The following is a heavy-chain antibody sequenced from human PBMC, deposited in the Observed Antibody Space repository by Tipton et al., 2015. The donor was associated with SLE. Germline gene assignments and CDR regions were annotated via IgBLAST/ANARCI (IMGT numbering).Heavy chain of an antibody. V-gene: IGHV3-74*01. D-gene: IGHD2-8*01. CDR3: AKDSELMVFGKWAH. CDR1: GFTFSNYW. Sequence: SLRLSCAASGFTFSNYWKHWVRQVPGKGLVWVSRINNDGTYTNYADSAKGRFTISRDNAKNTLYLQMNSLRAEDTAVYYCAKDSELMVFGKWAHWGQGTLVTVSS. CDR2: INNDGTYT. J-gene: IGHJ1*01.